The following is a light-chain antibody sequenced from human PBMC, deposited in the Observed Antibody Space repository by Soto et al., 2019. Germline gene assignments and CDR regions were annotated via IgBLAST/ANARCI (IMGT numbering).Light chain of an antibody. CDR3: MQALQGPPT. Sequence: DVQMTQSPSSLSASVGDTVTITCRASQSISTWLAWYQQKPNKAPKSLIYLGSNRASGVPDRFSGTGSGTDFTLKIIRVEAEDVGVYYCMQALQGPPTFGQGTKVDIK. J-gene: IGKJ1*01. CDR2: LGS. V-gene: IGKV1D-16*01. CDR1: QSISTW.